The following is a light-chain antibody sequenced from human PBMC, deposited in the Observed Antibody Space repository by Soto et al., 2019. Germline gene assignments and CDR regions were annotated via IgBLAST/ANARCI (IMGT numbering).Light chain of an antibody. CDR1: QSVNSW. J-gene: IGKJ1*01. Sequence: DIQMTQSPSTLSASLGDRVTITCRASQSVNSWLAWYQQKPGKAPKLLIYKASSLESGVPSRFSGSGSGTEYTLTISSLQPDDVATYYCQQYNSYSRTFGQGTKVDIK. CDR3: QQYNSYSRT. CDR2: KAS. V-gene: IGKV1-5*03.